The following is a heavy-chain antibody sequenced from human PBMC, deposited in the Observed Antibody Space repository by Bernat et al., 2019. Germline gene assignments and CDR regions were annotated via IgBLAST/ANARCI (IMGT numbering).Heavy chain of an antibody. CDR1: GFSFSSKV. Sequence: QLQLVESGGGVVQPGRSLRLSCAASGFSFSSKVMHWVRQAPGKGLEWVALISYDGSKYYTDSVKGRFTISRDNSKNTLYLQMDSLRAEDTAVYFCARDEGTIVAVLHSYCDYWGQGTLVTVSS. J-gene: IGHJ4*02. D-gene: IGHD1-1*01. CDR2: ISYDGSK. V-gene: IGHV3-30*10. CDR3: ARDEGTIVAVLHSYCDY.